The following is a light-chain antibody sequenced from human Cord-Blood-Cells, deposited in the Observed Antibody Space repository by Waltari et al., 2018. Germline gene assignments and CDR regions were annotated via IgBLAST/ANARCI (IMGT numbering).Light chain of an antibody. CDR2: EGS. V-gene: IGLV2-23*01. Sequence: QSALTQSAPVSGSPGQSITIPCPGTSSDVGRYHLVSWYQQPPGKAPKLMIYEGSKRPSGVSNRFSGSKSGNTASLTISGLQAEDEADYYCCSYAGSSIVVFGGGTKLTVL. CDR1: SSDVGRYHL. CDR3: CSYAGSSIVV. J-gene: IGLJ2*01.